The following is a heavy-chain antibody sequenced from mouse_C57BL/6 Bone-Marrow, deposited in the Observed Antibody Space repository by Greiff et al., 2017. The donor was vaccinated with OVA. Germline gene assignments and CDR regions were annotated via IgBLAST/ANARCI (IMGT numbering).Heavy chain of an antibody. D-gene: IGHD3-3*01. V-gene: IGHV1-82*01. CDR2: IYPGDGDT. Sequence: QVQLQQSGPELVKPGASVKISCKASGYAFSSSWMNWVKQRPGKGLEWIGRIYPGDGDTNYNGKFKGKATLTADKSSSTAYMQLSSLTSEDSAVYFCARRGPLFFDYWGQGTTLTVSS. J-gene: IGHJ2*01. CDR3: ARRGPLFFDY. CDR1: GYAFSSSW.